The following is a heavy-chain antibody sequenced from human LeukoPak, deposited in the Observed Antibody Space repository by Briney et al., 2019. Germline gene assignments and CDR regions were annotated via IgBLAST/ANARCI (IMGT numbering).Heavy chain of an antibody. CDR2: IYYSGST. J-gene: IGHJ5*02. Sequence: SSETLSLTCTVSGGSISSSSYYWGWIRQPPGKGLEWIGSIYYSGSTYYNPSLKSRVTISVDTSKNQFSLKLSSVTAADTAVYYCARGWRYYDFWSGYFDPWGQGALVTVAP. CDR3: ARGWRYYDFWSGYFDP. V-gene: IGHV4-39*07. CDR1: GGSISSSSYY. D-gene: IGHD3-3*01.